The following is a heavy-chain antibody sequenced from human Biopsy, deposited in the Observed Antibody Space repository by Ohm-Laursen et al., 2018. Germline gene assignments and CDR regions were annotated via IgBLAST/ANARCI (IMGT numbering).Heavy chain of an antibody. Sequence: GTLSLTCTVSGGSITADFWTWIRQTPGERLEWIGYRFHSGSPMYNPSLKSRVTISVDTSKSQFSLTLTSVTAADTAAYYCARHDGNGPFALDSWGQGTLVTVSS. CDR2: RFHSGSP. D-gene: IGHD5-24*01. V-gene: IGHV4-59*08. CDR3: ARHDGNGPFALDS. J-gene: IGHJ4*02. CDR1: GGSITADF.